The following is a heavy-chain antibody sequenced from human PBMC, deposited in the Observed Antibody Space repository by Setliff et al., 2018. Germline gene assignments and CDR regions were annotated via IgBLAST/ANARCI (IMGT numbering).Heavy chain of an antibody. CDR1: GESFDNHY. D-gene: IGHD5-18*01. V-gene: IGHV4-34*01. Sequence: SETLSPTCAVYGESFDNHYWTWIRQPPGKRLEWIGEINHRGYTDYKPSLKSRLTMSVDTSRNQFSLKLRSVTAADTAVYYCARLPPLHTPMALTFDYWGQGILVTVSS. J-gene: IGHJ4*02. CDR2: INHRGYT. CDR3: ARLPPLHTPMALTFDY.